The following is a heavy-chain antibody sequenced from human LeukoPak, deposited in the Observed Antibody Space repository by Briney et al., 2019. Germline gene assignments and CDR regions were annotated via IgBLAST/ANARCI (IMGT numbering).Heavy chain of an antibody. Sequence: GGSLGLSCAASGFTFSSYSMNWVRQAPGKGLEWVSSISSSSSYIYYADSVKGRFTISRDNAKNSLYLQMNSLRAEDTAVYYCARDGSKGRRAFDIWGQGTMVTVSS. CDR1: GFTFSSYS. J-gene: IGHJ3*02. CDR2: ISSSSSYI. CDR3: ARDGSKGRRAFDI. V-gene: IGHV3-21*01. D-gene: IGHD3-10*01.